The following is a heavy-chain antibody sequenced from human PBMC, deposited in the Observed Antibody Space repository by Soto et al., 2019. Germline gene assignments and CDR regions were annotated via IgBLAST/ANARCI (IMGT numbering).Heavy chain of an antibody. D-gene: IGHD5-18*01. CDR3: ARDPLWGTAMVLWYFDL. CDR1: GVTFSSYA. CDR2: ISYDGSNK. Sequence: QVQLVESGGGVVQPGRSLRLSCAASGVTFSSYAMHWVRQAPGKGLEWVAVISYDGSNKYYADSVKGRFTISRDNSKHTLYLQMNSLRAEDTAVYYCARDPLWGTAMVLWYFDLWGRGTLVTVSS. V-gene: IGHV3-30-3*01. J-gene: IGHJ2*01.